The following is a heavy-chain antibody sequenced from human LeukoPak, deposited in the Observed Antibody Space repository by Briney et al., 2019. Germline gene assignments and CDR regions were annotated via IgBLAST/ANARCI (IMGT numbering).Heavy chain of an antibody. Sequence: GGSLRLSCAASGFTFSSYSMNWVRQAPGKGLEWVSSISSSSSYIYCADSVKGRFTISRDNAKNSLYLRMNSLRAEDTAVYCCAMGPSGRRFPLDYWGQGTLVTVSS. D-gene: IGHD5-12*01. CDR2: ISSSSSYI. V-gene: IGHV3-21*01. CDR1: GFTFSSYS. CDR3: AMGPSGRRFPLDY. J-gene: IGHJ4*02.